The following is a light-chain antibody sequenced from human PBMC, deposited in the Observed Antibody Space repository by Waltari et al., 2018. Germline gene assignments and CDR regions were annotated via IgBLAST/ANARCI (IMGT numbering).Light chain of an antibody. Sequence: EILLTQSPGTLSLSPGERATLSCRASQSITRALAWYQQKPGQAPRLLIYDTSKRATGIPDRFSGRGSGTDFTLTISRREPEDFAVYYCQHYVRLPATFGQGTKVEIK. V-gene: IGKV3-20*01. CDR1: QSITRAL. CDR3: QHYVRLPAT. J-gene: IGKJ1*01. CDR2: DTS.